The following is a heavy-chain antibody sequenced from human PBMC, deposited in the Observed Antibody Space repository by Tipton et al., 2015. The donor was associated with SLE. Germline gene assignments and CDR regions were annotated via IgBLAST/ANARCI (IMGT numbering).Heavy chain of an antibody. CDR2: ISSSGSTI. CDR1: GFSFSSYQ. D-gene: IGHD2-15*01. Sequence: GSLRLSCAASGFSFSSYQMNWVRQAPGKGLEWVSYISSSGSTIYYADSVKGRFTISRDNSKNTLYLQMNSLRAEDTAVYYCAGWVGYCSGGSCFYWGQGTLVTVSS. V-gene: IGHV3-48*03. CDR3: AGWVGYCSGGSCFY. J-gene: IGHJ4*02.